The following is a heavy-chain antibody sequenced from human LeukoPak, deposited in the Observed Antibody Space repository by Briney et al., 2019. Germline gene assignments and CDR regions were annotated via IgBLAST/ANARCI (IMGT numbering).Heavy chain of an antibody. Sequence: ASVKVSCKASGYTFTSYDINWVRQATGQGLEWMGWMNPNSGNTGYAQKFQGRVTITRNTSISTAYMELSSLRSEDTAVYYCARAVRESGYSGYDSSFDYWGQGTLVTVSS. D-gene: IGHD5-12*01. CDR1: GYTFTSYD. V-gene: IGHV1-8*01. CDR3: ARAVRESGYSGYDSSFDY. J-gene: IGHJ4*02. CDR2: MNPNSGNT.